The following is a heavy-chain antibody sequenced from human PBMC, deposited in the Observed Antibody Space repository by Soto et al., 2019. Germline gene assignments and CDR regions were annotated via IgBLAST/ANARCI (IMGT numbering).Heavy chain of an antibody. J-gene: IGHJ4*02. CDR2: ISGSGGST. Sequence: EVQLLESGGGLVQPGGSLRLSCTASGFTFTNYAMSWVRQAPGKGLEWVSAISGSGGSTYYADSVKGRFTISRDNSKNTLYLQMNSLRDEDTAVYYCAKMIWTSVTTAPDYWGQGTMVTVSS. V-gene: IGHV3-23*01. D-gene: IGHD4-17*01. CDR1: GFTFTNYA. CDR3: AKMIWTSVTTAPDY.